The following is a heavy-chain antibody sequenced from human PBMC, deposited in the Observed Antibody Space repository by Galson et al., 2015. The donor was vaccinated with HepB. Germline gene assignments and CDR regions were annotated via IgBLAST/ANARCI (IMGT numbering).Heavy chain of an antibody. CDR1: GFTFSSYS. CDR3: ARDRPDMITFGGVIVAAGEMDV. Sequence: SLRLSCAASGFTFSSYSMNWVRQAPGKGLEWVSSISSSSSYIYYADSVKGRFTISRDNAKNSLYLQMNSLRAEDTAVYYCARDRPDMITFGGVIVAAGEMDVWGQGTTVTVSS. V-gene: IGHV3-21*01. D-gene: IGHD3-16*02. CDR2: ISSSSSYI. J-gene: IGHJ6*02.